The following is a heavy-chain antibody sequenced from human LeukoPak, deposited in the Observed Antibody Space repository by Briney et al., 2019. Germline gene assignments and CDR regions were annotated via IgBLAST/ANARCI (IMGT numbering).Heavy chain of an antibody. J-gene: IGHJ5*02. V-gene: IGHV3-21*01. CDR3: ARDGQNERGYSYGLTWFDP. Sequence: PGGSLRLSCAASGFTFSSYSMNWVRQAPGRGLEWVSSISSSSSYIYYADSVKGRFTISRDNAKNSLYLQMNSLRAEDTAVYYCARDGQNERGYSYGLTWFDPWGQGTPVTVSS. CDR2: ISSSSSYI. CDR1: GFTFSSYS. D-gene: IGHD5-18*01.